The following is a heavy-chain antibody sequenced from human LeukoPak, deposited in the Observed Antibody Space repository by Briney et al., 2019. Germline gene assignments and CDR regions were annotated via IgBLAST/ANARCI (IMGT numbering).Heavy chain of an antibody. CDR2: ISGSGGST. CDR3: ARDRYYYDSSGYDPYFDY. D-gene: IGHD3-22*01. CDR1: GFTFSSYA. V-gene: IGHV3-23*01. J-gene: IGHJ4*02. Sequence: GGSLRLSCAASGFTFSSYAMSWVRQAPGKGLEWVSAISGSGGSTYYADSVKGRFTISRDNSKNTLYLQMNSLRAEDTAVYYCARDRYYYDSSGYDPYFDYWGQGTLVTVSS.